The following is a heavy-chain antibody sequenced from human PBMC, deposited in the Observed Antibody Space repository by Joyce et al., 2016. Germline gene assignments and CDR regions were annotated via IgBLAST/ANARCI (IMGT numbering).Heavy chain of an antibody. Sequence: QVQLVESGGGVAKPGGSLRLSCVASGFASFTDYYMSWIRQAAGKGLEWFAYIGSSERPIYYADSVKGRFTVARDNSKNSLFLHMYNLRVEDSAVYYCARDRVQWSFGAVSNHFYMDVWGKGTAVAVAS. J-gene: IGHJ6*03. D-gene: IGHD3-16*01. CDR3: ARDRVQWSFGAVSNHFYMDV. V-gene: IGHV3-11*04. CDR2: IGSSERPI. CDR1: GFASFTDYY.